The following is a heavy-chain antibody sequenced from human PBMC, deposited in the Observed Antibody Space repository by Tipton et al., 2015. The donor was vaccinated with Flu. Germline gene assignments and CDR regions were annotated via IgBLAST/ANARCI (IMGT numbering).Heavy chain of an antibody. V-gene: IGHV4-38-2*02. D-gene: IGHD6-13*01. CDR2: IYHSGSI. CDR3: ARGIYISSSWYVGRGDPNKNDY. CDR1: GYSISSGYY. J-gene: IGHJ4*02. Sequence: TLSLTCIVSGYSISSGYYWGWIRQPPGKGLEWIGSIYHSGSIYYNPSLKSRVTISVDTSKNQFSLKLSSVTAADTAVYYCARGIYISSSWYVGRGDPNKNDYWGQGTLVTVSS.